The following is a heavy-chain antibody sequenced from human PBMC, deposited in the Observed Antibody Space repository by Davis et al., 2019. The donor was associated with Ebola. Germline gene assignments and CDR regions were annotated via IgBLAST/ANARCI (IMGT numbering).Heavy chain of an antibody. J-gene: IGHJ6*02. CDR3: AKVVGHYDIIYYYYGMDV. Sequence: GESLKISCAASGFTFSSYAMSWVRQAPGKGLEWVSAISGSGGSTYYADSVKGRFTISRDNSKNTLYLQMNSLRAEDTAVYYCAKVVGHYDIIYYYYGMDVWGQGTTVTVSS. D-gene: IGHD3-9*01. CDR1: GFTFSSYA. CDR2: ISGSGGST. V-gene: IGHV3-23*01.